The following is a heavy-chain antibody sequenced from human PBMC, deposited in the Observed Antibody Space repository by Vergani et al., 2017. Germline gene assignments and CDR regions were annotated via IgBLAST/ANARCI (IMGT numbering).Heavy chain of an antibody. CDR3: ARNLRSTNGXFDL. Sequence: QVQLQQWGAGLLKPSETLSLTCAVYDGSFSGYYWSWIRQPPGKGLEWIGESNHSGSTNYNPSLKSRVTISVDTSKNQFSLKLSSVTAADTAVYYCARNLRSTNGXFDLWGRGTLVTVSS. J-gene: IGHJ2*01. D-gene: IGHD4-17*01. V-gene: IGHV4-34*01. CDR2: SNHSGST. CDR1: DGSFSGYY.